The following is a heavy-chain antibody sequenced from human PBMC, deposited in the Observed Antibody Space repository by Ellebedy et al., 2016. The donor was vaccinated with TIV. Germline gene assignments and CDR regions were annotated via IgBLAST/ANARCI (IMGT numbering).Heavy chain of an antibody. J-gene: IGHJ4*02. CDR3: ARAPGRWWLRTFDY. V-gene: IGHV4-34*01. D-gene: IGHD5-12*01. CDR1: GGSFSGYY. CDR2: INHSGST. Sequence: SETLSLTXAVYGGSFSGYYWSWIRQPPGKGLEWIGEINHSGSTNYNPSLKSRVTISVDTSKNQFSLKLSSVTAADTAVYYCARAPGRWWLRTFDYWGQGTLVTVSS.